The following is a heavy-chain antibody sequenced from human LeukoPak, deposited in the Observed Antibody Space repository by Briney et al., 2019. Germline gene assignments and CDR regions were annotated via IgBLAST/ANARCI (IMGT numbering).Heavy chain of an antibody. Sequence: PGGSLRLSCAASGFTVSSNYMSWVRQAPGKGLEWVSVIYSGGSTHYADSVKGRFTISRDNSKNTLYLQMNSLRAEDTAVYYCARDSSPRGPYGMDVWGQGTTVTVSS. J-gene: IGHJ6*02. D-gene: IGHD6-13*01. V-gene: IGHV3-53*01. CDR3: ARDSSPRGPYGMDV. CDR1: GFTVSSNY. CDR2: IYSGGST.